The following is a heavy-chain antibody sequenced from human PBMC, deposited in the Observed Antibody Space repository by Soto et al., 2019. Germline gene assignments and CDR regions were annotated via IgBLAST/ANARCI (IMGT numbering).Heavy chain of an antibody. D-gene: IGHD1-26*01. J-gene: IGHJ4*02. CDR1: GYTFSNYG. CDR2: VSAYNRNT. CDR3: ARERRWEPLLY. Sequence: QVQLVQSGPEVKKPGASVKVSCKGSGYTFSNYGVTWVRQAPGQGLERLGWVSAYNRNTDYAQKFEDRATMTIDTSTNTAYLELRGLTPDEPAVYYCARERRWEPLLYWGQGTL. V-gene: IGHV1-18*01.